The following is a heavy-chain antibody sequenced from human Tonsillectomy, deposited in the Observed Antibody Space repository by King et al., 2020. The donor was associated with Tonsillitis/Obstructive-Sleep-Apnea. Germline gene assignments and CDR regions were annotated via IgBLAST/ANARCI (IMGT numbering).Heavy chain of an antibody. D-gene: IGHD3-10*01. J-gene: IGHJ3*02. V-gene: IGHV3-21*01. CDR2: NTSSRAYI. CDR1: GFTFRPYR. CDR3: AREGVTVLDDAFDI. Sequence: VQLVESGGGLVKPGGSLRLSFASSGFTFRPYRMNWVRQAPGKGLEWVVSNTSSRAYIFYADSAKGRFTISRDNAKNSLYLQMSSLRAEDTAVYYCAREGVTVLDDAFDIWGQGTMVTVSS.